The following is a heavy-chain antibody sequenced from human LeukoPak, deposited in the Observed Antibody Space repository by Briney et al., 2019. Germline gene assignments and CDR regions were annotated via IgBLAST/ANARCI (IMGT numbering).Heavy chain of an antibody. CDR2: INPNSGGT. J-gene: IGHJ4*02. V-gene: IGHV1-2*04. D-gene: IGHD1-26*01. CDR1: GYTFTGYY. CDR3: ARGIVGAMAPVSYEYYFDY. Sequence: ASVKVSCKASGYTFTGYYMHWVRQAPGQGLEWMGWINPNSGGTNYAQKFQGWVTMTRDTSISTAYMELSRLRSDDTAVYYCARGIVGAMAPVSYEYYFDYWGQGTLVTVSS.